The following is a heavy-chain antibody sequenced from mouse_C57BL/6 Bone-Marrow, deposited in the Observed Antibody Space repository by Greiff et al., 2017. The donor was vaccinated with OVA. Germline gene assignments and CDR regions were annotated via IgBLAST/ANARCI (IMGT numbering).Heavy chain of an antibody. CDR2: IDPSDSYT. J-gene: IGHJ3*01. V-gene: IGHV1-69*01. D-gene: IGHD2-3*01. CDR3: ARDGYYWFAY. CDR1: GYTFTSYW. Sequence: QVQLKQPGAELVMPGASVKLSCKASGYTFTSYWMHWVKQRPGQGLEWIGEIDPSDSYTNYNQKFKGKSTLTVDKSSSTAYMQLSSLTSEDSAVYYCARDGYYWFAYWGQGTLVTVSA.